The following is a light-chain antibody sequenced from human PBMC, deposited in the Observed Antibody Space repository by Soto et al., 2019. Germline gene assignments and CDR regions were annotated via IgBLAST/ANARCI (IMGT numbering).Light chain of an antibody. Sequence: QSVLTQPPSASGSPGQSVTFSCTGTSSDVGTYDYVSWYQQYPGKAPKLLIYGVTRRPSGVPDRFSGSKSGNTAALTVSGLQDEDEAYYYCSSYAGRSMYVFGTGTKVTVL. CDR2: GVT. CDR1: SSDVGTYDY. V-gene: IGLV2-8*01. J-gene: IGLJ1*01. CDR3: SSYAGRSMYV.